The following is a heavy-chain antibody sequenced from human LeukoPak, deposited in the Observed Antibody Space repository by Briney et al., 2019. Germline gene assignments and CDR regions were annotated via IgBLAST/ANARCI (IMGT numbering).Heavy chain of an antibody. V-gene: IGHV1-18*01. D-gene: IGHD6-19*01. Sequence: ASVKVSCKASGYTFTSYGICWVRQAPGQGLEWMGWISAYNGNTNYAQKLQGRVTMTTDTSTSTAYMELRSLRSDDTAVYYCARDHSSGWYVQGNWFDPWGQGTLVTVSS. CDR1: GYTFTSYG. CDR3: ARDHSSGWYVQGNWFDP. CDR2: ISAYNGNT. J-gene: IGHJ5*02.